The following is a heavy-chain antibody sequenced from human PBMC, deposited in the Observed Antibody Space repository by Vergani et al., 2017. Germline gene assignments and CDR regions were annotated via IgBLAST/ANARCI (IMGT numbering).Heavy chain of an antibody. CDR3: ARDLLYYGSGSYCKVPAAPAFSSRYYGMDV. Sequence: EVQLVESGGGLVQPGGSLRLSCAASGFTVSSNYMSWVRQAPGKGLAWVSVIYSGGSTYYADSVKGRFTISRHNSKNTLYLQMNSLRAEDTAVYYCARDLLYYGSGSYCKVPAAPAFSSRYYGMDVWGQGTTVTVSS. J-gene: IGHJ6*02. CDR2: IYSGGST. V-gene: IGHV3-53*04. D-gene: IGHD3-10*01. CDR1: GFTVSSNY.